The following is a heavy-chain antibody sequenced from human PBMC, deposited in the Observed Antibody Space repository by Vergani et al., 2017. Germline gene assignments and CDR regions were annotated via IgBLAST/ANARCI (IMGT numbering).Heavy chain of an antibody. V-gene: IGHV3-23*01. D-gene: IGHD2-21*01. CDR3: AKARDPNCKGGNCYSYYYGLDL. CDR2: ISGSGGNT. J-gene: IGHJ6*02. Sequence: EVQLLESGGNLIQPGGSLRLSCGASGLTFSSYAMTWVRLAPGKGLQWVAAISGSGGNTFYTDSVKGRFTISRDNSKDPLYLQMNSLRVEDTAIYYCAKARDPNCKGGNCYSYYYGLDLWGQGTTVTVSS. CDR1: GLTFSSYA.